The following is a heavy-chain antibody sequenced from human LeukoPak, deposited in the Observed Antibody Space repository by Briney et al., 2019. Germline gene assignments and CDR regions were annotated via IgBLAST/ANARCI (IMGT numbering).Heavy chain of an antibody. V-gene: IGHV3-7*01. CDR2: IKEDGSWK. CDR1: GFTFSSSW. J-gene: IGHJ4*02. CDR3: ARDRSWYHADS. D-gene: IGHD6-13*01. Sequence: GGSLRLSCAASGFTFSSSWMGWARQAPGKGLEWVANIKEDGSWKHYAVSVQGRFTISRDNAKNSLYLQMNSLRAEDTAVYYCARDRSWYHADSWGQGTLVTVSS.